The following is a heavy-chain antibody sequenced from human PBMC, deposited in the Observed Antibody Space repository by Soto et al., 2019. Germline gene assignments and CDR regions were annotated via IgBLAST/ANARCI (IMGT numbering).Heavy chain of an antibody. J-gene: IGHJ6*03. CDR1: GYSFTSYW. D-gene: IGHD5-12*01. CDR3: ARQILVRGYSGYDYYYYMDV. Sequence: GESLKISCKGSGYSFTSYWIGWVRQMPGKGLEWMGIIYPGDSDTRYSPSFQGQVTISADKSISTAYLQWSSLKASDTAMYYCARQILVRGYSGYDYYYYMDVWGKGTTVTVSS. V-gene: IGHV5-51*01. CDR2: IYPGDSDT.